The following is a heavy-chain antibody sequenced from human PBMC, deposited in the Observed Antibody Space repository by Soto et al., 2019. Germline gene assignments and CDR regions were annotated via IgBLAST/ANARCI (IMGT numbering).Heavy chain of an antibody. CDR2: IIPNFGTA. CDR1: GGTFSSYA. V-gene: IGHV1-69*05. Sequence: GASVKVSCKASGGTFSSYAISWVRQAPGQGLEWMGGIIPNFGTANYAQKFQGWVTMTRDKSISTAYMELSRLRSDDTAVYYCARGGYSGYDFDYWGQGTLVTVSS. J-gene: IGHJ4*02. CDR3: ARGGYSGYDFDY. D-gene: IGHD5-12*01.